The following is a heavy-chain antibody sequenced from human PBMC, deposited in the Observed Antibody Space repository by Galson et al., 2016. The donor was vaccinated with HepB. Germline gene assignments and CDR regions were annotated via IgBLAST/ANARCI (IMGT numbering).Heavy chain of an antibody. V-gene: IGHV3-23*01. Sequence: SLRLSCAASGFTFSSYAMSWVRQAPGKGLEWVSGISAGAGTTYYAESVKGRFNVSRDNSKNTLYLQLHSLRGEDTAIYFCAKDRTSAWPTYFDFWGQGVLVTVSS. J-gene: IGHJ4*02. CDR3: AKDRTSAWPTYFDF. CDR2: ISAGAGTT. CDR1: GFTFSSYA. D-gene: IGHD6-19*01.